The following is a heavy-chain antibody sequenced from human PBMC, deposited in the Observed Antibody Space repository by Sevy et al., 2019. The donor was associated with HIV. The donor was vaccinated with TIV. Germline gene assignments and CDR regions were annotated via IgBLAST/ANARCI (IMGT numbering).Heavy chain of an antibody. CDR3: VRADPAQHFDS. V-gene: IGHV1-46*01. Sequence: ASVKVSCKASGDTFTNNYMHWVRQAPGQGLEWMGIIDPSAGNASYAQRFQGRVTMTRDTSTSTLYMDLNSLRSEDTAVYYCVRADPAQHFDSWGQGTLVTLSS. CDR2: IDPSAGNA. CDR1: GDTFTNNY. J-gene: IGHJ4*02.